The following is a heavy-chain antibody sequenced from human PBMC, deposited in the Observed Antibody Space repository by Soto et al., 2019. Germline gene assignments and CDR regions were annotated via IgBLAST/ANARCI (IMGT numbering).Heavy chain of an antibody. J-gene: IGHJ4*02. CDR1: GGSISNYY. V-gene: IGHV4-59*08. Sequence: PSETLSLTCTVSGGSISNYYWTWIRQPPGEGLEWIGYIYYSGSTNYNASLKRRVTLSVDTSRNQFSLTLTSVTAADTAVYYCARHGNGPTGTGFLDYWGQGTLVTVSS. D-gene: IGHD2-8*02. CDR3: ARHGNGPTGTGFLDY. CDR2: IYYSGST.